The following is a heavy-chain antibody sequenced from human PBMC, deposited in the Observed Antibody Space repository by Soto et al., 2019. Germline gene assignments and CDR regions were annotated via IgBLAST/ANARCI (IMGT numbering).Heavy chain of an antibody. D-gene: IGHD6-6*01. J-gene: IGHJ5*02. CDR1: GGSISSGGYY. CDR2: IYYGGST. V-gene: IGHV4-31*03. CDR3: AGSIAARNNWFDP. Sequence: SETLSLTCTVSGGSISSGGYYWSWIRQHPGKGLEWIGYIYYGGSTYYNPSLKSRVTISVDTSKNQFSLKLSSVTAADTAVYYCAGSIAARNNWFDPWGQGTLVTVS.